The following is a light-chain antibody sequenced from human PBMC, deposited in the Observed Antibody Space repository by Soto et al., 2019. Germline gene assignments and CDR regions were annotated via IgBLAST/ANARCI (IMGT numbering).Light chain of an antibody. Sequence: EVVMTQSPVTLSVSPGERATLSCRASQNLSRNLAWYQQQPGQAPRLLIFYASTRATGIPARFSGSGSGTDFTLTISSLQSEDFAVYFCQQYNSYPWTFGQGTKVEVK. V-gene: IGKV3-15*01. J-gene: IGKJ1*01. CDR2: YAS. CDR3: QQYNSYPWT. CDR1: QNLSRN.